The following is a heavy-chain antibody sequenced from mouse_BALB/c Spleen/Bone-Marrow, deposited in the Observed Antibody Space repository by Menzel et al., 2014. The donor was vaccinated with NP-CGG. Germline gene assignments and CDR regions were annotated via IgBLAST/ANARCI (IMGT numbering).Heavy chain of an antibody. J-gene: IGHJ3*01. CDR1: GYTFTDYA. V-gene: IGHV1-67*01. D-gene: IGHD2-1*01. CDR3: ASPIYYGNYEGFAY. Sequence: VQLVESGPELVRPGVSVKISCEGSGYTFTDYAMHWVKQSHAKSLEWIGVISTYSGNTNYNQRFKSKATMTVDKSSSTAYMELARLTSEDSAIYYCASPIYYGNYEGFAYWGQGTLVTVSA. CDR2: ISTYSGNT.